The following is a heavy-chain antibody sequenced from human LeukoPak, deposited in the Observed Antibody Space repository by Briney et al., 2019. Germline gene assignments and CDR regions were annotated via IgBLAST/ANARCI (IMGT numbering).Heavy chain of an antibody. CDR2: IYSGGST. CDR1: GFTVSSNY. Sequence: GGSLRLSCAASGFTVSSNYMSWVRQAPGKGLEWVSVIYSGGSTYYADSVKGRFTISRDNSKNTLYLQMNSLRAEDTAVYYCARGRYDFWTPLAGYWGQGTLVTVSS. V-gene: IGHV3-66*01. J-gene: IGHJ4*02. CDR3: ARGRYDFWTPLAGY. D-gene: IGHD3-3*01.